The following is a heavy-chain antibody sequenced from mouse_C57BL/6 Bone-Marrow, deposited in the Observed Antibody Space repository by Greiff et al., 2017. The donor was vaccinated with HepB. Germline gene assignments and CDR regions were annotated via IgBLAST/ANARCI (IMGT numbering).Heavy chain of an antibody. CDR1: GYAFSSSW. Sequence: VQLQQSGPELVKPGASVKISCKASGYAFSSSWMNWVKQRPGKGLEWIGRIYPGDGDTNYNGKFKGKATLTADKSSSTAYMQLSSLTSEDSAVYFCAREAITTVVAAHWYFDVWGTGTTVTVSS. J-gene: IGHJ1*03. CDR2: IYPGDGDT. D-gene: IGHD1-1*01. V-gene: IGHV1-82*01. CDR3: AREAITTVVAAHWYFDV.